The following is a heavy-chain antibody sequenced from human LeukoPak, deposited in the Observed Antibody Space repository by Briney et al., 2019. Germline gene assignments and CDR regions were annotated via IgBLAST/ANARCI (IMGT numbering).Heavy chain of an antibody. CDR2: IYYSGST. D-gene: IGHD6-19*01. V-gene: IGHV4-61*01. CDR1: GYSISSGYY. J-gene: IGHJ3*02. Sequence: SETLSLTRTVSGYSISSGYYWSWIRQPPGKELEWIGYIYYSGSTNYNPSLKSRVTISVDTSKNQFSLKLSSVTAADTAVYYCARGKIAVAGTRGAFDIWGQGTMVTVSS. CDR3: ARGKIAVAGTRGAFDI.